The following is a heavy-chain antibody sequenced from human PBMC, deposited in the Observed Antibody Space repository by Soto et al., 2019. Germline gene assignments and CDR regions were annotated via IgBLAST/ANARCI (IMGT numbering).Heavy chain of an antibody. Sequence: GASVKVSCKASGGTFSSYAISWVRQAPGQGLEWMGGIIPIFGTANYAQKFQGRVTITAGESTNTAYMELSSLRSEDTAVYYCARGGYYCSGGSCRAPYGMDVWGQGTTVTVSS. V-gene: IGHV1-69*13. D-gene: IGHD2-15*01. CDR2: IIPIFGTA. J-gene: IGHJ6*02. CDR3: ARGGYYCSGGSCRAPYGMDV. CDR1: GGTFSSYA.